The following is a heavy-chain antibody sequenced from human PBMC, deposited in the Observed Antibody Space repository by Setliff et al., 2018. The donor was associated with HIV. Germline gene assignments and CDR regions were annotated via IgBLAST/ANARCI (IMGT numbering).Heavy chain of an antibody. CDR2: ITPDSGKT. Sequence: ASVKVSCKASGYIINYYGLNWVRQAPGQGPEWMGWITPDSGKTEYAEKFQGRITMTADIFTRTAYMELRSLRSDDTAVYYCARDDHYYDSGSFYSDWYFDLWGRGTLVTVSS. J-gene: IGHJ2*01. V-gene: IGHV1-18*01. CDR3: ARDDHYYDSGSFYSDWYFDL. D-gene: IGHD3-10*01. CDR1: GYIINYYG.